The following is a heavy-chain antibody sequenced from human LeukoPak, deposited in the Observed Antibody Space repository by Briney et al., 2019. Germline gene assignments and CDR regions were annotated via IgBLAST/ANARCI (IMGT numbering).Heavy chain of an antibody. CDR1: GFTFSSYG. J-gene: IGHJ5*02. D-gene: IGHD1-14*01. CDR3: AKVITGPNWFDP. CDR2: ISGSGGST. V-gene: IGHV3-23*01. Sequence: PGRSLRLSCAASGFTFSSYGMHWVRQAPGKGLEWVSAISGSGGSTYYADSVKGRFTISRDNSKNTLYLQMNSLRAEDTAVYYCAKVITGPNWFDPWGQGTLVTVSS.